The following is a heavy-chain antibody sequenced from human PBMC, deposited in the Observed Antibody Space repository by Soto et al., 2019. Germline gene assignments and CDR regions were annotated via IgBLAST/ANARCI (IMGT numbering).Heavy chain of an antibody. D-gene: IGHD4-17*01. CDR1: GFTFSSYA. J-gene: IGHJ4*02. Sequence: QVQLVESGGGVVQPGRSLRLSCAASGFTFSSYAMHWVRQAPGKGLEWVAVISYDGSNKYYADSVEGRFTISRDNSKNRRYLQMNSRRGEGTAVYYCARDGDYGGNSGIFDYWGQGTLVTVSS. CDR2: ISYDGSNK. CDR3: ARDGDYGGNSGIFDY. V-gene: IGHV3-30-3*01.